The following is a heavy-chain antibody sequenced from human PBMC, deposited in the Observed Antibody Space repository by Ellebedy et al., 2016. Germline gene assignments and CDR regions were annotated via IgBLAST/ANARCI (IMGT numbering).Heavy chain of an antibody. D-gene: IGHD3-10*01. Sequence: SETLSLTCTVSGGSISSYYWSWIRQPPGKGLEWIGYIYYSGSTNYNPSLKSRVTISLDTSKNQFSLNLRSVTAADTAVYYCAGGGGGGAAGYWGQGTLVTVSS. CDR3: AGGGGGGAAGY. CDR1: GGSISSYY. J-gene: IGHJ4*02. CDR2: IYYSGST. V-gene: IGHV4-59*01.